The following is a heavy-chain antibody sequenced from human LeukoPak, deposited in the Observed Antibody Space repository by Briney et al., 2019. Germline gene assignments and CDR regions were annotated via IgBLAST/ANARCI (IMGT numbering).Heavy chain of an antibody. D-gene: IGHD2-15*01. CDR3: AKDATPYYYYGMDV. Sequence: GRSLGLSCAASGFTFDDYAMHWVRQAPGKGLEWVSGISWNSGSIGYANSVKGRFTISRDNAKNSLYLQMNSLRAEDTALYYCAKDATPYYYYGMDVWGQGTTVTVSS. J-gene: IGHJ6*02. CDR1: GFTFDDYA. V-gene: IGHV3-9*01. CDR2: ISWNSGSI.